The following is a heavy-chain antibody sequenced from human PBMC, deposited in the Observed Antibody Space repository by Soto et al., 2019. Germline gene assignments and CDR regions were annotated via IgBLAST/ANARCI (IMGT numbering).Heavy chain of an antibody. D-gene: IGHD2-15*01. CDR3: AREVVDATSYGFDI. J-gene: IGHJ3*02. Sequence: QVQLQESGPGLVKPSQTLSLTCTVSGGSISSGTYYCSWIRQHPGKGLEWIGYIYYSGSTYYNPSLKSRVTISVDTSKNQFSLKLSAVTAADTAVYYCAREVVDATSYGFDIWGQGTMVTVSS. CDR1: GGSISSGTYY. CDR2: IYYSGST. V-gene: IGHV4-31*03.